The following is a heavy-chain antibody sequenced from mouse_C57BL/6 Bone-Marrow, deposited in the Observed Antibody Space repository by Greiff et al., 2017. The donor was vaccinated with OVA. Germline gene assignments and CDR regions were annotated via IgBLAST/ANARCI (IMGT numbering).Heavy chain of an antibody. J-gene: IGHJ1*03. D-gene: IGHD1-1*01. CDR2: IYPRSGNT. CDR1: GYTFTSYG. CDR3: AGALTTVVALYWYVDV. Sequence: VQLQQSGAELARPGASVKLSCKASGYTFTSYGISWVKQRTGQGLEWIGEIYPRSGNTYYHEKFKGKATLTAAQSSSTAYLELRSLTSEESAVYFRAGALTTVVALYWYVDVWGTGTTVTGSA. V-gene: IGHV1-81*01.